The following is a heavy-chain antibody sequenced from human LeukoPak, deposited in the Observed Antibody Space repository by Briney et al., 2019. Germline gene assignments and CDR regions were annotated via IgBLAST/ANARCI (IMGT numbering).Heavy chain of an antibody. CDR2: VYYSGST. D-gene: IGHD2-15*01. Sequence: SETLSLTCAVSGGSISSGGYSWSWIRQPPGKGLEWIGYVYYSGSTYYNPSLKSRVTISVDTSKNQFSLKLSSVTAADTAVYYCASYSGYFDYWGQGTLVTVSS. CDR3: ASYSGYFDY. J-gene: IGHJ4*02. V-gene: IGHV4-30-4*07. CDR1: GGSISSGGYS.